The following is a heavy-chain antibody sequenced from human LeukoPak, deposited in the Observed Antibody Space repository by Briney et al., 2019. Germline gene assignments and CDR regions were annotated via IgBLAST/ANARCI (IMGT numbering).Heavy chain of an antibody. CDR3: ARQTVYCSSTSCYFYYYYMDV. D-gene: IGHD2-2*01. J-gene: IGHJ6*03. CDR1: GGSISSGSYY. CDR2: IYTSGST. Sequence: SETLSLTCTVSGGSISSGSYYWSWIRQPAGKGLEWIGRIYTSGSTNYNPSLKSRVTISVDTSKNQFSLKLSSVTAADTAVYYCARQTVYCSSTSCYFYYYYMDVWGKGTTVTVSS. V-gene: IGHV4-61*02.